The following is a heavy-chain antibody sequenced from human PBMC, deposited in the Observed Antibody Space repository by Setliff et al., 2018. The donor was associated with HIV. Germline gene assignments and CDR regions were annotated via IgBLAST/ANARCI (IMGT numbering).Heavy chain of an antibody. CDR1: GYTFTSYD. CDR3: ARGRVYCSGGKCVVVGFDS. Sequence: ASVKVSCKASGYTFTSYDINWVRQATGQGLEWMGWTNPNSGNTGYAQRFQGRVTMPRNTSTTTAYMELSSLRSEDTAVYYCARGRVYCSGGKCVVVGFDSWGQWTVVTVSS. CDR2: TNPNSGNT. J-gene: IGHJ3*02. V-gene: IGHV1-8*01. D-gene: IGHD2-15*01.